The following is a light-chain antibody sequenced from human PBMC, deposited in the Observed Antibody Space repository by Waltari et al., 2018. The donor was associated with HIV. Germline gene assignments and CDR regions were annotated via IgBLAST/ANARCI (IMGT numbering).Light chain of an antibody. CDR2: EVS. CDR1: SSDVGGYHY. V-gene: IGLV2-8*01. J-gene: IGLJ3*02. CDR3: SSYAGSFWV. Sequence: QSALTQPPSASGSPGPSVTISCTGTSSDVGGYHYVSWYQQHPGKAPQLMIYEVSKRPSGVPDRFFGSKSGNTASLTVSGLQAEDEADYYCSSYAGSFWVFGGGTKLTVL.